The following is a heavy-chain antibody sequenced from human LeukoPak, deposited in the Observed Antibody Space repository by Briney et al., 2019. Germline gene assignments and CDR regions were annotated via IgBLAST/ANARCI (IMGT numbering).Heavy chain of an antibody. V-gene: IGHV3-21*01. Sequence: GGSLRLSCAASGFTFSSYSMNWVRQAPGKGLEWVSSISSSSSYIYYADSVKGRFTISRDNAKNSLYLQMNSLRAQHTAVYYCAREDTAMAIPFDYWGQGTLVTVSS. D-gene: IGHD5-18*01. J-gene: IGHJ4*01. CDR3: AREDTAMAIPFDY. CDR1: GFTFSSYS. CDR2: ISSSSSYI.